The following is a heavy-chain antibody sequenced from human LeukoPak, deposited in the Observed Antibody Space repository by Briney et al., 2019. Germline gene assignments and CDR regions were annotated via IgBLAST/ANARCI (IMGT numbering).Heavy chain of an antibody. V-gene: IGHV4-39*01. Sequence: PSETLSLTCTVSGGSISSSSYYWAWIRQPPGKRLEWIGSMYYSGNTYYNPSLKSRVTISADTSKNQFSMKLSSVTAADTAVYYCGRCSSGSYNWFDPWGQGALVTVSS. CDR3: GRCSSGSYNWFDP. D-gene: IGHD1-26*01. CDR2: MYYSGNT. J-gene: IGHJ5*02. CDR1: GGSISSSSYY.